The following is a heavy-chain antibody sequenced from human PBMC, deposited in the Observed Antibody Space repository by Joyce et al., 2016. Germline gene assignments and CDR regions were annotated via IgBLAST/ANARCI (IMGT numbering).Heavy chain of an antibody. CDR3: STNTVLGDAFDI. Sequence: VLLVESGGGLVKPGGSLRLSCAASGFTFSNTCMTWVRQAPGKGLEWVGRIKSKTDGGTTDYAAPVKSRVTISRDDSKKTLYLQMHGLKTEDTAVYYCSTNTVLGDAFDIWGQGTMVSVSS. CDR2: IKSKTDGGTT. J-gene: IGHJ3*02. D-gene: IGHD4-17*01. CDR1: GFTFSNTC. V-gene: IGHV3-15*01.